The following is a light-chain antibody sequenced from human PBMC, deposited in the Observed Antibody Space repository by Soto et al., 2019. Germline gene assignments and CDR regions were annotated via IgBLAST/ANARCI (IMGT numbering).Light chain of an antibody. V-gene: IGKV3-15*01. CDR1: QTISSN. Sequence: EIVMTQSPVTLSVSPGERATLSCRASQTISSNLAWYQQKSGQAPRLLIYGASTRATGIPARFSGSGSGTEFTLNISSLQSEDFAVYYCQQYNNWSRTFGQGTKLEIK. CDR3: QQYNNWSRT. J-gene: IGKJ2*01. CDR2: GAS.